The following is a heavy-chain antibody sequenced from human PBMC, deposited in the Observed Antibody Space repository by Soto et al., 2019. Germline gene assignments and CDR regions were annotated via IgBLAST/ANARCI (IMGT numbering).Heavy chain of an antibody. Sequence: GGSLRLSCAASGFTFSSYAMSWVRQAPGKGLEWVSAISGSGGSTYYADSVKGRFTISRDNSKNTLYLQLNSLRAEDTAVYYCAKDGVFFVEVPDVYFDHWGQGTLVTVSS. V-gene: IGHV3-23*01. CDR1: GFTFSSYA. CDR3: AKDGVFFVEVPDVYFDH. CDR2: ISGSGGST. D-gene: IGHD2-2*01. J-gene: IGHJ4*02.